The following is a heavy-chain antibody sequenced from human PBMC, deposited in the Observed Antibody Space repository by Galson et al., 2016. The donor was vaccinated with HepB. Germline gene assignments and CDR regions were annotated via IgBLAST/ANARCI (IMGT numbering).Heavy chain of an antibody. CDR1: GFTFSSYA. J-gene: IGHJ4*02. CDR2: ISYDGSNK. D-gene: IGHD6-6*01. CDR3: ARDMAEYSSPFDY. Sequence: SLRLSCAASGFTFSSYAMHWVRQAPGKGLEWVAVISYDGSNKYYADSVKGRFTISRDNSKNTLYLQMNSLRAEDTAVYYCARDMAEYSSPFDYWGRGSLVTVSS. V-gene: IGHV3-30*04.